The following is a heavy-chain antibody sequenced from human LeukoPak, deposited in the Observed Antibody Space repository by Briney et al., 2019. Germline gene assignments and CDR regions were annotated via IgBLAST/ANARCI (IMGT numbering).Heavy chain of an antibody. J-gene: IGHJ4*02. CDR3: ARASPGYSSSWYEPTDYFDY. Sequence: PSETLSLTCAVYGGSFSGYYWNWLRQPPGKGLEWIGEINHSGSTNYNPSLKSRVTISVDTSKNQFSLKLSSVTAADTAVYYCARASPGYSSSWYEPTDYFDYWGQGTLVTVSS. CDR1: GGSFSGYY. CDR2: INHSGST. D-gene: IGHD6-13*01. V-gene: IGHV4-34*01.